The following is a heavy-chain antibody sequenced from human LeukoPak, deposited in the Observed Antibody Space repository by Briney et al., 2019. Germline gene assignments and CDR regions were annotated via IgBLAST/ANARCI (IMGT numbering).Heavy chain of an antibody. CDR2: ISASGGST. CDR1: GFTFSNYA. J-gene: IGHJ4*02. D-gene: IGHD6-13*01. V-gene: IGHV3-23*01. Sequence: PGGSLRLSCAASGFTFSNYAMSWVRQAPGKGLDWVSTISASGGSTYYADSVKGRFTISRDNSKNTLHLQMNSLRGEDTAVYYCARISRSSYSSNFDYWGQGTLVTVSS. CDR3: ARISRSSYSSNFDY.